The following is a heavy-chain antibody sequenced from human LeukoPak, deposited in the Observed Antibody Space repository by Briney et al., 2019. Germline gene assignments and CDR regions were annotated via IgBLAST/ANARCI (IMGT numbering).Heavy chain of an antibody. CDR3: AREYYYDSQWAFDI. D-gene: IGHD3-22*01. J-gene: IGHJ3*02. Sequence: GGSLRLSCAASGFTFSSYSMNWVRQAPGKGLEWVSYISSSSSTIYYADSVKGRFTISRDNSKNTLYLQMNSLRAEDTAVYYCAREYYYDSQWAFDIWGQGTMVTVSS. CDR2: ISSSSSTI. V-gene: IGHV3-48*01. CDR1: GFTFSSYS.